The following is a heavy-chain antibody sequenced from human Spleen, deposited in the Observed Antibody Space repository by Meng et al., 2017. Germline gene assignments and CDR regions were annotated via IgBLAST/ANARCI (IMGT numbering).Heavy chain of an antibody. J-gene: IGHJ5*02. CDR2: ISTSGRT. Sequence: QLHLPGPGPGRLQPPPPPSPPATVSGGAIGSGNYFWTWIRPPAGKGLEWIGRISTSGRTNYNPSLKSRVTISLDMSKNQFSLRLSSVTAADTAVYYCARDSGVRYSFGYNWFDPWGQGALVTVSS. CDR3: ARDSGVRYSFGYNWFDP. CDR1: GGAIGSGNYF. V-gene: IGHV4-61*02. D-gene: IGHD5-18*01.